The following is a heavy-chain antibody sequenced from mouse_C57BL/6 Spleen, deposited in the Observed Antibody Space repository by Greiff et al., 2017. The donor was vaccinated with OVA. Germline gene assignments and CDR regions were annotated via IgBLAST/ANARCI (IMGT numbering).Heavy chain of an antibody. CDR3: ARSSGWYGSSSNWYFDV. Sequence: QVQLKESGPELVKPGASVKISCKASGYAFSSSWMNWVKQRPGKGLEWIGRIYPGDGDTNYNGKFKGKATLTAAKSSSTAYMQLSSLTSEDSAVYFCARSSGWYGSSSNWYFDVWGTGTTVTVSS. J-gene: IGHJ1*03. V-gene: IGHV1-82*01. D-gene: IGHD1-1*01. CDR2: IYPGDGDT. CDR1: GYAFSSSW.